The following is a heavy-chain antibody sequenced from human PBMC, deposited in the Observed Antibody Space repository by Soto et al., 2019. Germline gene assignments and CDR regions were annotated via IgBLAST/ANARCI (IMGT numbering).Heavy chain of an antibody. Sequence: PGGSLRLSCAASGFIFENFGMSWVRQAPGKGLEWISSISGSGFKKYYADSVKGRFTISRDNSKSTVYLELNNLSAADTAVYYCAGGTSAYYYNLDYWGQGTLVTVSS. J-gene: IGHJ4*02. CDR1: GFIFENFG. CDR2: ISGSGFKK. D-gene: IGHD3-22*01. CDR3: AGGTSAYYYNLDY. V-gene: IGHV3-23*01.